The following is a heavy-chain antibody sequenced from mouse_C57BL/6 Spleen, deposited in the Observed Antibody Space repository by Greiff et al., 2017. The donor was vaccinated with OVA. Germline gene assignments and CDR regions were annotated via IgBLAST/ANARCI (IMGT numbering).Heavy chain of an antibody. D-gene: IGHD1-1*01. Sequence: EVQGVESGGGLVKPGGSLKLSCAASGFTFSSYAMSWVRQTPEKRLEWVATISDGGSYTYYPDNVKGRFTISRDNAKNNLYLQMSHLKSEDKAMYYGAREEGQMTTVGATRYFDVWGTGTTVTVSS. CDR3: AREEGQMTTVGATRYFDV. CDR2: ISDGGSYT. J-gene: IGHJ1*03. V-gene: IGHV5-4*01. CDR1: GFTFSSYA.